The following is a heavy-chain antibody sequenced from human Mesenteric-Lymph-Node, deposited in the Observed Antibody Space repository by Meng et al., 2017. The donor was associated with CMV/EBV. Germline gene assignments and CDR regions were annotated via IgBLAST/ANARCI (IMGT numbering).Heavy chain of an antibody. Sequence: GESLKISCAASGFTFSSYAMHWVRQAPGKGLEWVAVISYDGSNKYYADSVKGRFTISRDDSKNTLFLQMNSLRVEDTAVYYCARDSGGGSWFASAFDVWGQGILVTVSS. CDR2: ISYDGSNK. CDR3: ARDSGGGSWFASAFDV. D-gene: IGHD3-10*01. V-gene: IGHV3-30*04. J-gene: IGHJ3*01. CDR1: GFTFSSYA.